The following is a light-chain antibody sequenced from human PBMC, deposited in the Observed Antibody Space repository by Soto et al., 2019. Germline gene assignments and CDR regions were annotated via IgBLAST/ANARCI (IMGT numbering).Light chain of an antibody. CDR1: QSVSSY. CDR3: QQRSNWPCT. J-gene: IGKJ1*01. V-gene: IGKV3-11*01. Sequence: TLSLSPGERATLSCRASQSVSSYLAWYQQKPGQAPRLLIYDASNRATGIPARFSGSGSGTDFTLTISSLEPEDFAVYYCQQRSNWPCTFGQGTKVDIK. CDR2: DAS.